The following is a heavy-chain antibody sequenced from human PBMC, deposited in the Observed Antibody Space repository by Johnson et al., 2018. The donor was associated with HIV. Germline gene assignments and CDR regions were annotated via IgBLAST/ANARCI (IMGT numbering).Heavy chain of an antibody. J-gene: IGHJ3*01. D-gene: IGHD2-21*01. CDR1: GFAFRTYW. Sequence: EVQLVESGGGFVQPGGSLRLSCAASGFAFRTYWMVWVRQVPGKRPVWVARIYNDGSRTTYADSVRGRFTISRDNAKYTVDLQMNSLRVEDTAVYYCAKVDCGGDTCAGYDPFDLWGQGTLVTVSS. CDR2: IYNDGSRT. V-gene: IGHV3-74*03. CDR3: AKVDCGGDTCAGYDPFDL.